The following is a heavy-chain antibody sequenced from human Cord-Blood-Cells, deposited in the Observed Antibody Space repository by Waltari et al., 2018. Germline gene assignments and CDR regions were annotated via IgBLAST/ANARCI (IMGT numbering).Heavy chain of an antibody. J-gene: IGHJ6*02. CDR2: IYYSGST. CDR3: ARIPYLSSGYYYYYYYGMDV. Sequence: QLQLQESGPGLVKPSETLSLTCTVSGGSISSSSYYWGWIRQPPGKGLEWIGSIYYSGSTYYNPSLKSRVTISVDKSKNQFSLKLSSVTAADTAVYYCARIPYLSSGYYYYYYYGMDVWSQGTTVTVSS. V-gene: IGHV4-39*01. CDR1: GGSISSSSYY. D-gene: IGHD3-22*01.